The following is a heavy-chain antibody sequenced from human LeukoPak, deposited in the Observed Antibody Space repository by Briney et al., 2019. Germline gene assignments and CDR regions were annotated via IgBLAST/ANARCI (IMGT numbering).Heavy chain of an antibody. CDR3: ARERRNQPKYCSGGSCYSGSPPGY. J-gene: IGHJ4*02. CDR2: INPSGGST. Sequence: ASVKVSCKASGYTFTSYYMHWVRQAPGQGLEWMGIINPSGGSTSYAQKFQGRVTMTRDTSTSTVYMELSSLRSEDTAVYYCARERRNQPKYCSGGSCYSGSPPGYWGQGTLVTVSS. V-gene: IGHV1-46*01. CDR1: GYTFTSYY. D-gene: IGHD2-15*01.